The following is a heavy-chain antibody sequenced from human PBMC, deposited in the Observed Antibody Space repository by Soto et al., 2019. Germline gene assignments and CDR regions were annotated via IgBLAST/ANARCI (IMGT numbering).Heavy chain of an antibody. CDR2: IYWDDDK. CDR1: GFSLSTSGVG. CDR3: AHFYDFWSGYYTRYWYFDL. D-gene: IGHD3-3*01. Sequence: QITLKESGPTLVNPTQTLTLTCTFSGFSLSTSGVGVGWIRQPPGKALEWLALIYWDDDKRYSPSLKSRLTITKDTSKNQVVLTMTNMDPVDTATYYCAHFYDFWSGYYTRYWYFDLWGRGTLVTVSS. V-gene: IGHV2-5*02. J-gene: IGHJ2*01.